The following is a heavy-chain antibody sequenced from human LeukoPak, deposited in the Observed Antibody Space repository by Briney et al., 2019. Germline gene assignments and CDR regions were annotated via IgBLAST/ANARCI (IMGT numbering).Heavy chain of an antibody. J-gene: IGHJ5*02. Sequence: SETLSLTCTVSGGSISSYYWSWIRQPAGKGLEWIGRIYTSGSTNYNPSLKSRVTMSADTSKNQSSLKLSSVTAADTAVYYCARVGYSSSPGRRVSWFDPWGQGTLVTVSS. CDR2: IYTSGST. D-gene: IGHD6-6*01. CDR3: ARVGYSSSPGRRVSWFDP. V-gene: IGHV4-4*07. CDR1: GGSISSYY.